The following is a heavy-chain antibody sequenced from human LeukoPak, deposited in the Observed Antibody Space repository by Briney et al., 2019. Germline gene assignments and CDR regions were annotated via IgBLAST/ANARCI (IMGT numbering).Heavy chain of an antibody. J-gene: IGHJ4*02. Sequence: SETLSLTCAVYGGSFSGYYWSWIRQPPGKGLEWIGEINHSGSTNYNPSLKSRVTISVDTSKNQFSLKLNSVTAADTAVYYCARGRAPPRYDFWSGYYPQPYFDYWGQGTLVTVSS. D-gene: IGHD3-3*01. V-gene: IGHV4-34*01. CDR1: GGSFSGYY. CDR2: INHSGST. CDR3: ARGRAPPRYDFWSGYYPQPYFDY.